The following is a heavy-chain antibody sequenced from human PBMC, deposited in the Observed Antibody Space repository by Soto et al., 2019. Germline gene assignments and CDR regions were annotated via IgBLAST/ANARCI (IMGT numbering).Heavy chain of an antibody. J-gene: IGHJ6*02. V-gene: IGHV1-69*06. CDR3: ARDLRGSGSYYTDYYYYGMDV. CDR2: IIPIFGTA. D-gene: IGHD3-10*01. CDR1: GGTFSSYA. Sequence: ASVKVSCKASGGTFSSYAISWVRQAPGQGLEWMGGIIPIFGTANYAQKFQGRVTITADKSTSTAYMELSSLRSEDTAVYYCARDLRGSGSYYTDYYYYGMDVWGQGTTVTVS.